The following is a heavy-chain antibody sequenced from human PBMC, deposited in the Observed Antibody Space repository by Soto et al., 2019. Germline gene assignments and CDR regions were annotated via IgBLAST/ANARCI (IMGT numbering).Heavy chain of an antibody. D-gene: IGHD2-21*01. Sequence: HVQLVQSGAELRKPGASVKVSCKASGYSFSSYGIHWVRQAPGQGLEWMGWINTYNGNRNFAQKFEDRVTMTTATSANTVFMELRNLKSDDTAMYYCARDRLRGYDNCGFYFWGQGPPVTVSP. CDR2: INTYNGNR. CDR3: ARDRLRGYDNCGFYF. J-gene: IGHJ4*01. V-gene: IGHV1-18*01. CDR1: GYSFSSYG.